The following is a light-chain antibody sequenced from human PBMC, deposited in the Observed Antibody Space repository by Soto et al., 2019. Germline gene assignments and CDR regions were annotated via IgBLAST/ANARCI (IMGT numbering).Light chain of an antibody. CDR2: DAS. V-gene: IGKV3-11*01. CDR3: QQRGDWPT. J-gene: IGKJ4*01. CDR1: QSVSSH. Sequence: EIVLTQSPATLSLSPGERATLSCRASQSVSSHLAWYQQKPGQAPRLLIYDASTRATGIPARFSGSGSGTDFTLTSSRLEPEDFAFYYWQQRGDWPTFGGGTKVEI.